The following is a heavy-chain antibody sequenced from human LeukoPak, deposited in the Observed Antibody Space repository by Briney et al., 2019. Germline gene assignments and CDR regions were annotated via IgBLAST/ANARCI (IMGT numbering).Heavy chain of an antibody. J-gene: IGHJ4*02. V-gene: IGHV3-13*01. CDR2: ISAAGDT. Sequence: GGSLRLSCAASGFTFSSYDMHWVRQATGKGLEWVSAISAAGDTYYLDSVKGRFTISRENAKNSLYLQMNSLRAVDTAVYYCVALGDRIYWGQGTLVTVSS. CDR3: VALGDRIY. D-gene: IGHD2-21*02. CDR1: GFTFSSYD.